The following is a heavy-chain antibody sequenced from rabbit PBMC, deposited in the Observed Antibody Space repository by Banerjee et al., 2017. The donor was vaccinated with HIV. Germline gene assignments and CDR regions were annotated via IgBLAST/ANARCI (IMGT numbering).Heavy chain of an antibody. CDR3: ASDYTDGYAGYAYAFRL. J-gene: IGHJ6*01. V-gene: IGHV1S45*01. CDR2: INTITGDT. Sequence: QEQLEESGGDLVKPEGSLTLTCTASGFSFSNKYVMCWVRQAPGKGLEWIACINTITGDTVYATWAKGRFTISKASWTTVTLQMTSLTAADTATYFCASDYTDGYAGYAYAFRLWGPGTLVTVS. CDR1: GFSFSNKYV. D-gene: IGHD6-1*01.